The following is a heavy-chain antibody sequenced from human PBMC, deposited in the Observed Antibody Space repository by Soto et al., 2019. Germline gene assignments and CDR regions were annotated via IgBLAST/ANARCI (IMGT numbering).Heavy chain of an antibody. J-gene: IGHJ6*02. Sequence: QVQLVQSGAEVKKPGSSVTVSCKTSGGTFSRFGISWVRQAPGLGLEWMGGIIPMLGTPNYAQQFQGRVTVTADVTANTAEMGLSSLGSEDAAVYFCAGVVSSHLSGPHYYSYGMDVWGQGTRVVVSS. CDR3: AGVVSSHLSGPHYYSYGMDV. V-gene: IGHV1-69*11. CDR1: GGTFSRFG. D-gene: IGHD3-10*01. CDR2: IIPMLGTP.